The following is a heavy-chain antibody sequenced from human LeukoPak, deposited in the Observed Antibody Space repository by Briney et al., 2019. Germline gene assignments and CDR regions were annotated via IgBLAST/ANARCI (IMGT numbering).Heavy chain of an antibody. CDR3: ARRDFNCSSTSCYDY. CDR1: GGSFSGYY. CDR2: INHSGNT. D-gene: IGHD2-2*01. Sequence: SETLSLTCAVYGGSFSGYYWSWIRQPPGKGLEWIGEINHSGNTNYSPSLKSRVTTSVDTSKNQFSLKLSSVTAADTAIYYCARRDFNCSSTSCYDYWGQGTLVTVSS. J-gene: IGHJ4*02. V-gene: IGHV4-34*01.